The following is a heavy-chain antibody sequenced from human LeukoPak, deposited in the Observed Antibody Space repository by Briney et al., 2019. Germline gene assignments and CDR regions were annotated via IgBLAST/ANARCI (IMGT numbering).Heavy chain of an antibody. J-gene: IGHJ5*02. V-gene: IGHV1-18*01. CDR2: ISPYNGDT. Sequence: ASVKVSCKASGYTFTSYGISWVRQAPGQGLEWMGWISPYNGDTHYAQKVQVRVTMTTDTSTSTAYMELRSLKSDDTAVYYCARSGFGGGVSFDPWGQGTLVTVSS. CDR1: GYTFTSYG. CDR3: ARSGFGGGVSFDP. D-gene: IGHD3-16*01.